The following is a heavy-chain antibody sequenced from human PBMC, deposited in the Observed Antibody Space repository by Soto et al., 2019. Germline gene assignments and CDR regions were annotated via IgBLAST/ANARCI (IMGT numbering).Heavy chain of an antibody. CDR1: GFTFDDYA. CDR3: AKDIEIQLWGYYYYYMDV. D-gene: IGHD5-18*01. V-gene: IGHV3-9*01. J-gene: IGHJ6*03. Sequence: GGSLRLSCAASGFTFDDYAMHWVRQAPGKGLEWVSGISWNSGSIGYADSVKGRFTISRDNAKNSLYLQMNSLRAEDTALYYWAKDIEIQLWGYYYYYMDVWGKGTTVTVSS. CDR2: ISWNSGSI.